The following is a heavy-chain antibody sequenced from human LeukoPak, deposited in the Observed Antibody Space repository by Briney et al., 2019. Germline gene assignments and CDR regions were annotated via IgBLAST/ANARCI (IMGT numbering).Heavy chain of an antibody. CDR3: ARDGTSTDDY. CDR2: ISGNNDNP. D-gene: IGHD2-2*01. J-gene: IGHJ4*02. V-gene: IGHV1-18*01. CDR1: GYTFSNFG. Sequence: ASVKVSCKTSGYTFSNFGINWVRQAPGQGLEWMGWISGNNDNPNYGQKFQGRLTVTTDTSTSTAYMELRNLRFDDSAVYYCARDGTSTDDYWGQGTLVTVSS.